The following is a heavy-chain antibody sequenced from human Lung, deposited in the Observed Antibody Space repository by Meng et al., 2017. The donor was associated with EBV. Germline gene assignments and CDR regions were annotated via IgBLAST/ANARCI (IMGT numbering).Heavy chain of an antibody. CDR3: ARPYDSTGYFSR. V-gene: IGHV4-39*07. J-gene: IGHJ4*02. CDR2: MSYSGDT. CDR1: GGSISGNNYF. D-gene: IGHD3-22*01. Sequence: QVELTESGPVLVKPSETLSLTCTVSGGSISGNNYFWGWIRQPPGKGREWIGGMSYSGDTFYNPSLKSRVTISVEPSKNQFSLNLTSVTAADTAIYYCARPYDSTGYFSRWGQGALVTVSS.